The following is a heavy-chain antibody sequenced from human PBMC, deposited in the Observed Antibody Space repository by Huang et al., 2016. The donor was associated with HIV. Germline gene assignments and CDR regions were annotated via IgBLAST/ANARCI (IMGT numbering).Heavy chain of an antibody. CDR2: INHRGKS. CDR3: ARPKMIDGTPDSSWNYFDS. CDR1: GGSCSNYY. Sequence: QVQLQQWGTGLLKPSETLSLKCAVYGGSCSNYYWSWIRQSLGKGPEWIGEINHRGKSTHNPSLRSRITMSIDTSKSQVYLNLTSVTTADTGVYYCARPKMIDGTPDSSWNYFDSWGQGTLVIVSS. V-gene: IGHV4-34*02. J-gene: IGHJ4*02. D-gene: IGHD2-21*01.